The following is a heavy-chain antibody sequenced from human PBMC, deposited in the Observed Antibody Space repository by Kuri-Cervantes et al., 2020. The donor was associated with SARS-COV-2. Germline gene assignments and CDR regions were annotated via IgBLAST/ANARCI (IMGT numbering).Heavy chain of an antibody. D-gene: IGHD2-15*01. J-gene: IGHJ4*02. CDR1: GGSVSSGSYY. CDR2: IYDSGST. CDR3: AGGRISLGYCSGGSCMYFDY. Sequence: SETLSLTCTVSGGSVSSGSYYWSWIRPPPGKEREWIGYIYDSGSTNYNPTLKSRVTISVDTSKNQFSLKLSSVTAADTAVYYCAGGRISLGYCSGGSCMYFDYWGQGTLVTVSS. V-gene: IGHV4-61*01.